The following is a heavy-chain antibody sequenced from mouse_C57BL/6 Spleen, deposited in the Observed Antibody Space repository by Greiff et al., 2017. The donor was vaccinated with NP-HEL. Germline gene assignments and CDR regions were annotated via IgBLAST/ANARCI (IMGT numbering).Heavy chain of an antibody. J-gene: IGHJ2*01. CDR1: GYTFTDYE. V-gene: IGHV1-15*01. D-gene: IGHD1-1*01. Sequence: QVQLQQSGAELVRPGASVTLSCKASGYTFTDYEMHWVKQTPVHGLEWIGAIDPETGGTAYNQKFKGKAILTADKSSSTAYMELRSLTSEDSAVYYSSITTVVAPDYWGQGTTLTVSS. CDR3: SITTVVAPDY. CDR2: IDPETGGT.